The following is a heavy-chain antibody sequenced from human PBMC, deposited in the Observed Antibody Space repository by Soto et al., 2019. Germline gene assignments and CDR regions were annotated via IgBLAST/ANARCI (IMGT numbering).Heavy chain of an antibody. CDR1: GFRFSIYS. CDR2: ITSETKTI. CDR3: ARSVEGHFDY. Sequence: EVQLVESGGNLVQPGGSLRLSCAASGFRFSIYSMNWVRQAPGKGLEWSAYITSETKTIKYADSVKGRFTISRDNDKNLVYLHMNSLRDEDTAGYYCARSVEGHFDYWGQGTVVTVSA. V-gene: IGHV3-48*02. J-gene: IGHJ4*02. D-gene: IGHD6-19*01.